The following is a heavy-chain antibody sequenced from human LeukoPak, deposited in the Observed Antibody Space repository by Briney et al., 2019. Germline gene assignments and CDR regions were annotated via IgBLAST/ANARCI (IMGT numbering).Heavy chain of an antibody. CDR1: GGSISSGAYS. CDR2: IYHSGST. J-gene: IGHJ3*02. D-gene: IGHD5-18*01. CDR3: AREPFSRGNSYGTGAFDI. V-gene: IGHV4-30-2*01. Sequence: PSQTLSLTCAVYGGSISSGAYSWSWIRQPPGKGLEWIGYIYHSGSTYYNPSLKSRVTISVDRSKNQFSLELSSATAADTAVYYCAREPFSRGNSYGTGAFDIWGQGTMVTVSS.